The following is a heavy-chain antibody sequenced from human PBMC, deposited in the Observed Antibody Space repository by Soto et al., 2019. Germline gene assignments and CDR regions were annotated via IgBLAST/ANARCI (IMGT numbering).Heavy chain of an antibody. CDR3: ARGNALDV. Sequence: QGQLQQSGPGLVKPSQTLSLTCAISGDSVSSDITSWNWIRQSPSRGLEWLGRTYYRSKWFHDYAASVKSRITINPDTSKNQFSLELNSMTPEVTAVYYCARGNALDVWGQGTVVTVSS. V-gene: IGHV6-1*01. CDR2: TYYRSKWFH. CDR1: GDSVSSDITS. D-gene: IGHD3-10*01. J-gene: IGHJ3*01.